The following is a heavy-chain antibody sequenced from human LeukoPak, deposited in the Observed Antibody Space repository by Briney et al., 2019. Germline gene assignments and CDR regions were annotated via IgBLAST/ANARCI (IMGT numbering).Heavy chain of an antibody. J-gene: IGHJ6*02. D-gene: IGHD2-2*01. Sequence: SVKVSCKASGGTFSSYAISWVRQAPGQGLEWMGGIIPIFGTANYAQKFQGRVTITADESTSTAYMELSSLRSEDTAVYYCARGAPKYCSSTSCFGDYYYYGMDVWGQGTTVTVSS. V-gene: IGHV1-69*13. CDR3: ARGAPKYCSSTSCFGDYYYYGMDV. CDR2: IIPIFGTA. CDR1: GGTFSSYA.